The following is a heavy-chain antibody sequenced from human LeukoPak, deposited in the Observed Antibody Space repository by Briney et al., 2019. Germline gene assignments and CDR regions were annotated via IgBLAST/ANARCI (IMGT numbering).Heavy chain of an antibody. CDR1: GFTFSSHW. CDR2: INSDGSST. J-gene: IGHJ4*02. D-gene: IGHD6-13*01. V-gene: IGHV3-74*01. CDR3: ARVGYGGTWYVDS. Sequence: SGGSLRLSCAASGFTFSSHWMHWVRQAPGKGLVWVPRINSDGSSTSYADSVKGRFTISRDSAKSTLYLQMNGLRAEDTAMYYCARVGYGGTWYVDSWGQGTLVTVSS.